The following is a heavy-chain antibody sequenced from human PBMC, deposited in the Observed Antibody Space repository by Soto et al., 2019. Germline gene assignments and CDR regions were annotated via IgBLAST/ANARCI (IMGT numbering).Heavy chain of an antibody. CDR3: AKYVSSSGHFDY. CDR1: GGSISSNNW. V-gene: IGHV4-4*02. Sequence: QVQLQESGPGLVKPSGTLSLTCAVSGGSISSNNWWSWVRQPPGKGLEWIGEIYHSGSTNYNPSLKRRVTISVDKSKNQFSLNLNSLTAADTAVYYCAKYVSSSGHFDYWGQGTLVTVSS. CDR2: IYHSGST. D-gene: IGHD6-6*01. J-gene: IGHJ4*02.